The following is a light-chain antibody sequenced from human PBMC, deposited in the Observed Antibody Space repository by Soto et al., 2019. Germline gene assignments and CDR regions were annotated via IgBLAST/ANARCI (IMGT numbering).Light chain of an antibody. CDR3: HQRNK. V-gene: IGKV3D-20*02. Sequence: EIVLTQSPGTLSLSPGERVTLSCRASQSIDNNYLAWYQQKPGQAPRLLIYGASSRAPGIPDRFSGSRSGTDFTLTISSLEPEDFAVYFCHQRNKFGQGTRLEIK. CDR2: GAS. J-gene: IGKJ5*01. CDR1: QSIDNNY.